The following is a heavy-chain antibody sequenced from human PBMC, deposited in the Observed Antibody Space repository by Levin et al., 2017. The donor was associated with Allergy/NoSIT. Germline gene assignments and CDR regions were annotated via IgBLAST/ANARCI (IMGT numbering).Heavy chain of an antibody. J-gene: IGHJ4*02. CDR3: ARHGMGYSSGPGY. D-gene: IGHD6-19*01. CDR2: IYYTGST. CDR1: GASISSSSYY. Sequence: SETLSLTCTVSGASISSSSYYWVWIRQPPGKGLEWIGSIYYTGSTYYNPSLKSRVTISVDTSKNQFSLKLSSVTAADTAVYYCARHGMGYSSGPGYWGQGTLVTVSS. V-gene: IGHV4-39*01.